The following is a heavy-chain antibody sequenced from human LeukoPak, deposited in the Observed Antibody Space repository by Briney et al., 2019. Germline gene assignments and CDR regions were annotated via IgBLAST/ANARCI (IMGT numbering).Heavy chain of an antibody. V-gene: IGHV4-59*01. CDR2: IYYSGST. Sequence: PSETLSLTCTVSGGSISSYYWSWIRQPPGKGLEWIGYIYYSGSTNYNPSLKSRVTISVDTSKNQFSLKLSSVTAADTAVYYCARVTTTMVRGVVLESFDYWGQGTLVTVSS. J-gene: IGHJ4*02. CDR1: GGSISSYY. CDR3: ARVTTTMVRGVVLESFDY. D-gene: IGHD3-10*01.